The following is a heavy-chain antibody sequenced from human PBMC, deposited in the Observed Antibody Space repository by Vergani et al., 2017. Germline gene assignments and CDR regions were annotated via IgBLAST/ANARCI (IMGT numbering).Heavy chain of an antibody. CDR2: IVVGSGNT. J-gene: IGHJ5*02. CDR3: ATRVLRYFDWSGWFDP. CDR1: GFTFTSSA. D-gene: IGHD3-9*01. V-gene: IGHV1-58*02. Sequence: QMQLVQSGPEVKKPGTSVKVSCKASGFTFTSSAMQWVRQARGQRLEWIGWIVVGSGNTNYAQKFQERVTITRDMSTSTAYLELSSVTAADTAVYYCATRVLRYFDWSGWFDPWGQGALVTVSS.